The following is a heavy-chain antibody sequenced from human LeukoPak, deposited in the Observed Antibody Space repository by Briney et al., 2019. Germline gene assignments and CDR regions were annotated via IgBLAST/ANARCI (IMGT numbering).Heavy chain of an antibody. Sequence: PGGSLRLSCAASGFTFSYYWMTWVRQAPGKGLEWVANIKQDGSEKYYVDSVKGRFTISRDNARNSLYLQMNSLRAEDTALYYCAKGRKKSGSNPGDYWGQGTLVTVSS. CDR2: IKQDGSEK. CDR3: AKGRKKSGSNPGDY. J-gene: IGHJ4*02. CDR1: GFTFSYYW. V-gene: IGHV3-7*03. D-gene: IGHD1-26*01.